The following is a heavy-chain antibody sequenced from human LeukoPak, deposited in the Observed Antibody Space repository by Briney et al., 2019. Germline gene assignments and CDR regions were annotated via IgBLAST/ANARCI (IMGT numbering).Heavy chain of an antibody. CDR3: ARRWDDILTGREKYYFDY. Sequence: SETLSLTCTVSGYSISSDYYWGWIRQPPGKGLEWIGSIYHSGSTHSNPSLKSRVTMSVDTSKNQFSLKLSSVTAADTAVYYCARRWDDILTGREKYYFDYWGQGTLVTVSS. CDR2: IYHSGST. V-gene: IGHV4-38-2*02. J-gene: IGHJ4*02. D-gene: IGHD3-9*01. CDR1: GYSISSDYY.